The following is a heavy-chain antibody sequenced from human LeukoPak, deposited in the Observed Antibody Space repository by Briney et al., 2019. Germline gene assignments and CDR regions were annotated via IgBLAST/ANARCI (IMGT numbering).Heavy chain of an antibody. J-gene: IGHJ3*02. CDR2: IYTSGST. CDR3: ARDYYDSSGYYYRAGWSAFDI. V-gene: IGHV4-4*07. CDR1: GGSISSYY. D-gene: IGHD3-22*01. Sequence: SETLSLTCTVSGGSISSYYWSWIRQPAGKGLEWIGRIYTSGSTNYNPSLKSRVTMSVDTSKNQFSLKLSSVTAADTAVYYCARDYYDSSGYYYRAGWSAFDIWGQGTMVTVSS.